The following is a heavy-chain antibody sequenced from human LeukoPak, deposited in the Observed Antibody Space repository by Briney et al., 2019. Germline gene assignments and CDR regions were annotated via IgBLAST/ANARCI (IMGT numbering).Heavy chain of an antibody. D-gene: IGHD3-3*01. CDR1: GGSISSYY. CDR2: IYYSGST. Sequence: PSETLSLTCTVSGGSISSYYWSWLRQPPGKGLEWVGYIYYSGSTNYNPSLKSRVTISVDTSKNQFSLKLSSVTAADTAVYYCASTYYDFWSGYPLTTDYMDVWGKGTTVTVSS. CDR3: ASTYYDFWSGYPLTTDYMDV. V-gene: IGHV4-59*08. J-gene: IGHJ6*03.